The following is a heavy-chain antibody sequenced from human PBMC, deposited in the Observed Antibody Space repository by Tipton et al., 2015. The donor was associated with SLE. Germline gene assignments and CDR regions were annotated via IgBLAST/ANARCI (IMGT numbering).Heavy chain of an antibody. J-gene: IGHJ4*02. CDR2: ISGSGGST. V-gene: IGHV3-23*04. CDR3: AKELGQSAAAGPSDY. CDR1: GYSFTSYW. D-gene: IGHD6-13*01. Sequence: QLVQSGAEVKKPGESLKISCKGSGYSFTSYWIGWVRQAPGKGLEWVSAISGSGGSTYYADSVKGRFTISRDNSKNTLYLQMNSLRAEDTAVYYCAKELGQSAAAGPSDYWGQGTLVTVSS.